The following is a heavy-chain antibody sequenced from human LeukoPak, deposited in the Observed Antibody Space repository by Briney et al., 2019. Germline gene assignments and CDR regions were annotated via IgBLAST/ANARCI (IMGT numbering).Heavy chain of an antibody. D-gene: IGHD6-13*01. CDR1: GYSFTSYW. V-gene: IGHV5-51*01. Sequence: GESLKISCKGSGYSFTSYWIGWVRQMPGRGLEWMGIIYPGDSDTRYSPSFKGQVTISADKSISTAYLQWSSLKASDTAMYYCARHGRGYSSSWYAFDIWGQGTMVTVSS. J-gene: IGHJ3*02. CDR3: ARHGRGYSSSWYAFDI. CDR2: IYPGDSDT.